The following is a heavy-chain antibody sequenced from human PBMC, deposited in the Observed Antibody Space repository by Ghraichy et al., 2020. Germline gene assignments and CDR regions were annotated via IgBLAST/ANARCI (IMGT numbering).Heavy chain of an antibody. Sequence: SETLSLTCTVSGGSISNYYCNWFRQPPGKGLEWIGYVHGSGSTKYHPSLESRVTVSSDTAKNEFSLSLTFMTPADTAVYYCASGTGWLQTYWGQGTLVTVSS. CDR1: GGSISNYY. V-gene: IGHV4-59*01. CDR3: ASGTGWLQTY. J-gene: IGHJ4*02. D-gene: IGHD5-18*01. CDR2: VHGSGST.